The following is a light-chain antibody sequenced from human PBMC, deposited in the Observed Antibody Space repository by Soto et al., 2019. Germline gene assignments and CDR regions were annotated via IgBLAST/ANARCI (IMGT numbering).Light chain of an antibody. J-gene: IGKJ2*01. CDR3: QESYTTPVA. Sequence: DIQMTQSPSSLSASIGDRVTITCRASQSIGTYLNWYQQQPGKAPNLLIYAASSLQSGVPSRFRGSGSGTDFTLTISSLQPEHFATYYCQESYTTPVAFGQGTKLEIK. V-gene: IGKV1-39*01. CDR1: QSIGTY. CDR2: AAS.